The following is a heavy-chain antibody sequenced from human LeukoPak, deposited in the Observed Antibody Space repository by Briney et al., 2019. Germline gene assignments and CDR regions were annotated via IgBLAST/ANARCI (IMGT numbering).Heavy chain of an antibody. V-gene: IGHV3-33*08. Sequence: GGSLRLSCAASGFIFTDYWMNWVRQAPGKGLEWVAVIWYDGSNKYYADSVKGRFTMSRDNSKNTLYLQMNSLRAEDTAVYYCASEEVVPAARPFDYWGQGTLVTVSS. CDR2: IWYDGSNK. CDR1: GFIFTDYW. CDR3: ASEEVVPAARPFDY. D-gene: IGHD2-2*01. J-gene: IGHJ4*02.